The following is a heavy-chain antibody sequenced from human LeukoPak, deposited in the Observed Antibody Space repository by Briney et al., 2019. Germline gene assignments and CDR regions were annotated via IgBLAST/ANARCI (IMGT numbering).Heavy chain of an antibody. CDR3: ARYTFPRGGYYNYYFDY. CDR2: IKHEGREK. V-gene: IGHV3-7*01. Sequence: PGRSLRLSCGASSFTFSSYGMGGLPRAPGKGLGWVGNIKHEGREKYNVDSVEGRFTISRANAQNSLYLRVRTRSAGDTPGYYCARYTFPRGGYYNYYFDYWGQGPLVTVSS. J-gene: IGHJ4*02. D-gene: IGHD1-26*01. CDR1: SFTFSSYG.